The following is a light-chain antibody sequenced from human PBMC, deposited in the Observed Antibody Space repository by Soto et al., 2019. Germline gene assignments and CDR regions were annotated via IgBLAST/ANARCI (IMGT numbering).Light chain of an antibody. V-gene: IGKV3-20*01. CDR2: GAS. Sequence: ENVLTQSPGTLSLSPWERATLSCRASQSVSSTYLAWYQQKPGQAPRLLIYGASSRATGIPDRFSGSGSGTDFTLTISRLEPEDFAVYYCQQYGSSPTTFGQGTKVEIK. CDR3: QQYGSSPTT. CDR1: QSVSSTY. J-gene: IGKJ1*01.